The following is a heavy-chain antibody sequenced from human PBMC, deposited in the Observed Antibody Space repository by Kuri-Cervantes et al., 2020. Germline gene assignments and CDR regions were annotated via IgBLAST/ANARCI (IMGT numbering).Heavy chain of an antibody. D-gene: IGHD5-18*01. V-gene: IGHV3-30*01. CDR2: ISYDGSNK. CDR3: AKSGTDTAMVNFDY. Sequence: GKSLKISCAASGFTFSSYAMHWVRQAPGKGLEWVAVISYDGSNKYYADSVKGRFTISRDNSENTLYLQMNSLRAEDTAVYYCAKSGTDTAMVNFDYWGQGTLVTVSS. J-gene: IGHJ4*02. CDR1: GFTFSSYA.